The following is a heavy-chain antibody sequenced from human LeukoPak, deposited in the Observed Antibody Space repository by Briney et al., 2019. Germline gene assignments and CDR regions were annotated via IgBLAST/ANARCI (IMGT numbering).Heavy chain of an antibody. J-gene: IGHJ6*02. Sequence: SVKVSCKATGGTFSSYAISWVRQAPGQGLEWMGRIIPILGIANYAQKFQGRVTITADKSTSTAYMELSSLRSEDTAVYYCASMSVGATDHYYYYGMDVWGQGTTVTVSS. V-gene: IGHV1-69*04. D-gene: IGHD1-26*01. CDR1: GGTFSSYA. CDR2: IIPILGIA. CDR3: ASMSVGATDHYYYYGMDV.